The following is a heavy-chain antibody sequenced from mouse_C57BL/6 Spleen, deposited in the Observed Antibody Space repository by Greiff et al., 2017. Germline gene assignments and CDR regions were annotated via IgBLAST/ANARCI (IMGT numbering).Heavy chain of an antibody. D-gene: IGHD3-2*02. CDR1: GFNIKDYY. CDR3: ARERTAEATDYYAMGG. V-gene: IGHV14-2*01. CDR2: IDPEDGET. J-gene: IGHJ4*01. Sequence: EVQLQQSGAELVKPGASVKLSCTASGFNIKDYYMHWVKQRTEQGLEWIGRIDPEDGETKYATEFQGKATITADTSSNTAYLQLSSLTSEDTAVSYCARERTAEATDYYAMGGWGQGASVTVA.